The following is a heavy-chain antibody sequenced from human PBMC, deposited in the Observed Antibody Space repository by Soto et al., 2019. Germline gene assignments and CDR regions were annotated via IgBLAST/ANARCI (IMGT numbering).Heavy chain of an antibody. CDR3: ARGRIIVAGGFDP. CDR1: GYTFTSYY. D-gene: IGHD6-19*01. CDR2: IIPSGGST. Sequence: GASVKVSCKASGYTFTSYYIHWVRQAPGQGLEYMGVIIPSGGSTSCAQKFQDRVTMTRNTSTTSVYMELSSLSFEDTAVYYCARGRIIVAGGFDPWGQGTLVTVSS. V-gene: IGHV1-46*01. J-gene: IGHJ5*02.